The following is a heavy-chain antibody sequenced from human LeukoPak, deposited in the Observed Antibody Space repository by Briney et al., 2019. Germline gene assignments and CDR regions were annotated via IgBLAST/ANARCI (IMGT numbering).Heavy chain of an antibody. CDR3: VRDPDALDY. CDR2: IRSSSSTI. J-gene: IGHJ4*02. CDR1: GFTFSIYS. Sequence: GGSLRLPCAASGFTFSIYSMNWVRQAPGKGLGWVSYIRSSSSTIYYADSVKGRFTISRDNAKNSLYLQMNSLRDEDTAVYYCVRDPDALDYWGQGTLVTVSS. V-gene: IGHV3-48*02.